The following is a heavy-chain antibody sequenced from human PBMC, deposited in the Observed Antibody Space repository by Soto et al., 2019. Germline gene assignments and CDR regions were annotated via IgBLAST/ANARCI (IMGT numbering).Heavy chain of an antibody. CDR1: GYTVTSYY. J-gene: IGHJ6*02. D-gene: IGHD2-2*01. CDR2: INPKSGST. CDR3: ARAGIAYCTSTTCYLYYYVMDV. V-gene: IGHV1-46*01. Sequence: ASVKVSCKXSGYTVTSYYMHWVRQVPGQGLEWMGIINPKSGSTTYAEKFQGRVTMTRDTSTNTVYMELTSLTSGDTAVYYCARAGIAYCTSTTCYLYYYVMDVWGQGTTVTVS.